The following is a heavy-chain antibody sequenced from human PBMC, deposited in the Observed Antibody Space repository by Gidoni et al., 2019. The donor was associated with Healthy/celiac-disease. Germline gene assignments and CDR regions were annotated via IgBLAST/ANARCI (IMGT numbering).Heavy chain of an antibody. Sequence: QLQLQESGPGLVKPSETLSLTCTVSGGSISSSSYYWGWIRQPPGKGLEWIGSIYYSGSTYYNPSLKSRVTISVDTSKNQFSLKLSSVTAADTAVYYCARHKSAGGAVAFDIWGQGTMVTVSS. CDR3: ARHKSAGGAVAFDI. CDR1: GGSISSSSYY. J-gene: IGHJ3*02. V-gene: IGHV4-39*01. D-gene: IGHD3-10*01. CDR2: IYYSGST.